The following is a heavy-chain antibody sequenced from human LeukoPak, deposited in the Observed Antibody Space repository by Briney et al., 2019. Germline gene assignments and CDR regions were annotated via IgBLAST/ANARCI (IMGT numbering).Heavy chain of an antibody. D-gene: IGHD6-19*01. Sequence: GESLRLSCAVFGFIVSSVYMSWVRQAPGKGLEWVSTIYSGGSTYYADSVKGRFTISRDNSKNTLYLQMNSLRAEDTAVYYCARDTRRDQYSSGWFDYWGQGTLVTVSS. J-gene: IGHJ4*02. CDR2: IYSGGST. CDR3: ARDTRRDQYSSGWFDY. V-gene: IGHV3-53*01. CDR1: GFIVSSVY.